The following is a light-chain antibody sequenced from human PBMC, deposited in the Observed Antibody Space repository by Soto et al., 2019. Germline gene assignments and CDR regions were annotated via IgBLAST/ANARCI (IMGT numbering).Light chain of an antibody. J-gene: IGLJ1*01. CDR3: CSYKSSSTLYV. Sequence: QSALTQPASVSGSPGQSITISCTGTSSDIGAYNYVSWYQQHPGKAPELIIYDVTNRPAGISSRFSASKSGNTASLTISVLQAEDEADYYCCSYKSSSTLYVFGTGTKVTVL. CDR1: SSDIGAYNY. V-gene: IGLV2-14*03. CDR2: DVT.